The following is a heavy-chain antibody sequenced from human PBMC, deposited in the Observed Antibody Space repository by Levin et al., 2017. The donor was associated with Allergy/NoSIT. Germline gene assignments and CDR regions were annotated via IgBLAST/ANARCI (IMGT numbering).Heavy chain of an antibody. J-gene: IGHJ6*02. V-gene: IGHV1-2*02. D-gene: IGHD4/OR15-4a*01. CDR3: ARDRGASEQVRYYYYYGMDV. CDR1: GYTFTGYY. Sequence: ASVKVSCKASGYTFTGYYMHWVRQAPGQGLEWMGWINPNSGGTNYAQKFQGRVTMTRDTSISTAYMELSRLRSDDTAVYYCARDRGASEQVRYYYYYGMDVWGQGTTVTVSS. CDR2: INPNSGGT.